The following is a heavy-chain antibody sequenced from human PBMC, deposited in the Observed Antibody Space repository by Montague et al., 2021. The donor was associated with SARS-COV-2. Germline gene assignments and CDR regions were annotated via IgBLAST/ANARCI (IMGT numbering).Heavy chain of an antibody. D-gene: IGHD2-15*01. CDR1: GFTFSSYA. Sequence: SLRLSCAASGFTFSSYAMSWVRQAPGKGLVWVSAISGSGGSTYYADSVKGRFTISRDNSKNTLYLQMNSLRAEDTAVYYCAKDLEYCSGGSCYSPYYFDYWGQGTLVTVSS. V-gene: IGHV3-23*01. CDR3: AKDLEYCSGGSCYSPYYFDY. CDR2: ISGSGGST. J-gene: IGHJ4*02.